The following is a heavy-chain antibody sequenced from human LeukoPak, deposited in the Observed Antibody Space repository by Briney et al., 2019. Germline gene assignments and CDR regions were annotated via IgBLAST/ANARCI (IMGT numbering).Heavy chain of an antibody. D-gene: IGHD6-6*01. V-gene: IGHV4-4*09. CDR2: IYASGST. J-gene: IGHJ6*03. CDR1: GGSISSYS. CDR3: ARLGGSSSSGSYYYMDV. Sequence: SETLSLTCTVSGGSISSYSWSWIRQPPGKGLEGIGYIYASGSTNYNPSLKSRVTISVDTSKNQFSLKLSSVTAADTAVYYCARLGGSSSSGSYYYMDVWGKGTTVTVSS.